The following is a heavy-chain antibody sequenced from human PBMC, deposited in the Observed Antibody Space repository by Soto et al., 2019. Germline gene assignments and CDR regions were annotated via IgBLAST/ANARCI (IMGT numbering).Heavy chain of an antibody. CDR2: ISYDGSNK. CDR3: AKGLATYYYYGMDV. CDR1: GFTFSSYG. V-gene: IGHV3-30*18. J-gene: IGHJ6*02. Sequence: GGSLILSCAASGFTFSSYGMHSVRQAPGKGLERVAVISYDGSNKYYADSVKGRFTISRDNSKNTLYLQMESLGAEDTAVYYCAKGLATYYYYGMDVWGQGTTVTVSS.